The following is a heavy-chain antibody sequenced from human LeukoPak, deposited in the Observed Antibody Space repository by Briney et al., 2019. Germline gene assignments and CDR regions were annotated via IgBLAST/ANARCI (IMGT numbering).Heavy chain of an antibody. J-gene: IGHJ4*02. V-gene: IGHV3-48*01. CDR3: AGDSVTTVTKGPVY. CDR2: ISSSSSTI. CDR1: GFTFSSYS. Sequence: GGSLRLSRAASGFTFSSYSMNWVRQAPGKGLEWVSYISSSSSTIYYADSVKGRFTISRDNAKNSLYLQMNSLRAEDTAVYYCAGDSVTTVTKGPVYWGQGTLVTVSS. D-gene: IGHD4-11*01.